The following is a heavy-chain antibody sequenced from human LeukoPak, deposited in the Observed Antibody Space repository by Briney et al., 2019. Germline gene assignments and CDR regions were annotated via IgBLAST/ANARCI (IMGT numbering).Heavy chain of an antibody. V-gene: IGHV4-34*01. D-gene: IGHD3-22*01. CDR3: ARGPPKGHDDSSDYYVPACFDY. Sequence: SETLSLTCAVYGGSFSCDFWSWIRQSPGKGLEWIGEINHGGSTTYNPSLQSRVTMSVDTSTNQISLKMTSVTAADTDVYYCARGPPKGHDDSSDYYVPACFDYWGQGTLVTVSS. J-gene: IGHJ4*02. CDR2: INHGGST. CDR1: GGSFSCDF.